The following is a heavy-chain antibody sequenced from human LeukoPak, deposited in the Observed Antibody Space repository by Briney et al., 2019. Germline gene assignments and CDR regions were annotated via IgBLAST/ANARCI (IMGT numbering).Heavy chain of an antibody. J-gene: IGHJ4*02. V-gene: IGHV3-74*01. D-gene: IGHD1-26*01. CDR3: ARSWEVLQNFDY. Sequence: PGGSLRLSCAASGFTFSSYWMHWVRQAPGKGLVWVSRINSDGSSTSYADSVKGRFTISRDNAKNTLYLQMNSLRAEDTAVYYCARSWEVLQNFDYWGQGTLVTVSS. CDR2: INSDGSST. CDR1: GFTFSSYW.